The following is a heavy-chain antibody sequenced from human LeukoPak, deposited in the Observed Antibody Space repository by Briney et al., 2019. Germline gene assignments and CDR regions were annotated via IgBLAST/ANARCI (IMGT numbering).Heavy chain of an antibody. J-gene: IGHJ6*02. CDR2: ISYDGSNK. CDR3: ARKWKNYYYGMDV. Sequence: PGRSLRLSCAASGFTFSSYAMHWVRQAPGKGLEWVAVISYDGSNKYYADSVKGRFTISRDNSKNTLYLQMNSLRAEDTAVYYCARKWKNYYYGMDVWGQGTTVTVSS. V-gene: IGHV3-30-3*01. D-gene: IGHD1-1*01. CDR1: GFTFSSYA.